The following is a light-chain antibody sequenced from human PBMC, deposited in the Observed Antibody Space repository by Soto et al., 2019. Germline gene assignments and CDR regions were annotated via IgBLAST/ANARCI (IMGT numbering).Light chain of an antibody. CDR1: NSNIGSNT. Sequence: QSVLTQAPSASGTPGQRVTISCSGSNSNIGSNTVSWYQQVPGTAPKVLIYNNDQRPSGIPDRFSGSKSGTSATLGITGLQTGDEADYYCGTWYSSLSAVVFGGGTKVTVL. J-gene: IGLJ2*01. CDR3: GTWYSSLSAVV. V-gene: IGLV1-51*02. CDR2: NND.